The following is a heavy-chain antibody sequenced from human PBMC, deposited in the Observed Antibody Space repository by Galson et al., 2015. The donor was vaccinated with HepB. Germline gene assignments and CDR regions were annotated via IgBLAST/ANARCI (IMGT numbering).Heavy chain of an antibody. Sequence: LRLSCAASGFTFATYGMSWVRQPPGKGLEWVSSITGSGGDTYYADSVKGRFTISRDNPKNTLSLQMNSLRVEDTAVYYCAKRQYSRPLSAFDIWGQGTMVTVSS. V-gene: IGHV3-23*01. J-gene: IGHJ3*02. CDR1: GFTFATYG. CDR2: ITGSGGDT. CDR3: AKRQYSRPLSAFDI. D-gene: IGHD1-26*01.